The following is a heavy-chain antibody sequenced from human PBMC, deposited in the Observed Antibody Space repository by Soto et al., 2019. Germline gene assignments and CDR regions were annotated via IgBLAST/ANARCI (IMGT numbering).Heavy chain of an antibody. CDR3: ARGGNYLEY. CDR2: VYGGDSER. CDR1: GYTFTDYW. J-gene: IGHJ4*02. V-gene: IGHV5-51*01. Sequence: GESLKISCKGSGYTFTDYWIAWVRQKPGKGLEWLGAVYGGDSERRHNPTFQGQITMSVDKSSNTAYLQWSRLNASDTAMYYCARGGNYLEYWGQGVLVTVSS. D-gene: IGHD6-25*01.